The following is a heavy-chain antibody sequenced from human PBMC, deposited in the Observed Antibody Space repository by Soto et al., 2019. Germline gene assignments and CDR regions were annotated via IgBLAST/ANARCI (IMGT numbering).Heavy chain of an antibody. CDR1: GGTFSSYS. CDR3: AREGDTREGRGVFFS. CDR2: ITPIFGTV. Sequence: SVKVSCKASGGTFSSYSFSWVRQAPGQGLEWMGGITPIFGTVHYAQNFRGRVTITADKSTSIVRMELSSLRSEDTAVFYCAREGDTREGRGVFFSWGQGTLVTVSS. V-gene: IGHV1-69*06. D-gene: IGHD3-16*01. J-gene: IGHJ5*02.